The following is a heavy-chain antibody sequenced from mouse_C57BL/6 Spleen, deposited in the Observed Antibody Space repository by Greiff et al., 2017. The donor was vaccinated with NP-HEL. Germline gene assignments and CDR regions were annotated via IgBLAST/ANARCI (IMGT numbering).Heavy chain of an antibody. Sequence: EVHLVESGGGLVKPGGSLKLSCAASGFTFSDYGMHWVRQAPEKGLEWVAYISSGSSTIYYADKVKGRFTISRDNAKNTLFLQMTSLRSEDTSMYYCARARGSSYWYFDVWGTGTTVTVSS. CDR1: GFTFSDYG. CDR3: ARARGSSYWYFDV. D-gene: IGHD1-1*01. CDR2: ISSGSSTI. J-gene: IGHJ1*03. V-gene: IGHV5-17*01.